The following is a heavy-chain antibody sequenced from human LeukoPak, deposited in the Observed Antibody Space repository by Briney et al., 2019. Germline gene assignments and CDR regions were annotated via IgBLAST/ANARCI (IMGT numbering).Heavy chain of an antibody. V-gene: IGHV4-34*01. CDR2: INHSGST. J-gene: IGHJ4*02. D-gene: IGHD6-19*01. Sequence: SETLSLTCAVYGGSFSGYYWSWIRQPPGKGLEWIGEINHSGSTNYNPSLKSRVTISVDTSKNQFSLKLSSVTAADTAVYYCARRSQWLVRAFDYWGQGILVTVSS. CDR1: GGSFSGYY. CDR3: ARRSQWLVRAFDY.